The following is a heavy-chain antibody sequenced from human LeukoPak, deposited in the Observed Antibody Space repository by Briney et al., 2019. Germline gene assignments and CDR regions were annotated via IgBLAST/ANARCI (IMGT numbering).Heavy chain of an antibody. CDR2: MNPNSGNT. Sequence: ASVKVSCKASGYTFTSYDINWVRQATGQGLEWMGWMNPNSGNTGYAQKFQGRVTITADESTSTAYMELSSLRSEDTAVYYCASVPRGYSGYDRTSYYFDYWGQGTLVTVSS. D-gene: IGHD5-12*01. CDR1: GYTFTSYD. J-gene: IGHJ4*02. CDR3: ASVPRGYSGYDRTSYYFDY. V-gene: IGHV1-8*03.